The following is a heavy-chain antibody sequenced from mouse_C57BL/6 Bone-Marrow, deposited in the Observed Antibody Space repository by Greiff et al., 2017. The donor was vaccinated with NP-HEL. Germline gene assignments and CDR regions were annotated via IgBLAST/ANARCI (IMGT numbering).Heavy chain of an antibody. CDR3: AKGMLRMDY. CDR2: IDPSDSYT. Sequence: QVQLQQPGAELVMPGASVKLSCKASGYTFTSYWMHWVKQRPGQGLEWIGEIDPSDSYTNYNQKFKGKATLTVDKSSSTAYMQLSSLTSEDSAVYYCAKGMLRMDYWGQGTSVTVSS. CDR1: GYTFTSYW. J-gene: IGHJ4*01. V-gene: IGHV1-69*01.